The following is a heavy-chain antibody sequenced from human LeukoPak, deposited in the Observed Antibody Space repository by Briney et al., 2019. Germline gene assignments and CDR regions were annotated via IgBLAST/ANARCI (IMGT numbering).Heavy chain of an antibody. D-gene: IGHD3-3*01. J-gene: IGHJ4*02. CDR3: ARHQGGGYYDFWSGYPASIALDY. V-gene: IGHV3-33*01. Sequence: PGGSLRLSCAASGFTFSSYGMHWVRQAPGKGLEWVAVIWYDGSNKYYADSVKGRFTISRDNSKNTLYLQMNSLRAEDTAVYYCARHQGGGYYDFWSGYPASIALDYWGQGTLVTVSS. CDR1: GFTFSSYG. CDR2: IWYDGSNK.